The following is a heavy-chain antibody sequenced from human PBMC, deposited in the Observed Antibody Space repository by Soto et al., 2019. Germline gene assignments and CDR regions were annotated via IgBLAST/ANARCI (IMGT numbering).Heavy chain of an antibody. Sequence: SETLSLTCTVSGGSISSSSYYWGWIRQPPGKGLEWIGSIYYSGSTYYNPSLKSRVTISVDTSKNQFSLKLSSVTAADTAVYYCARAYTPMTGYYFDYWGQGTLVTVSS. J-gene: IGHJ4*02. CDR3: ARAYTPMTGYYFDY. D-gene: IGHD2-2*02. V-gene: IGHV4-39*01. CDR2: IYYSGST. CDR1: GGSISSSSYY.